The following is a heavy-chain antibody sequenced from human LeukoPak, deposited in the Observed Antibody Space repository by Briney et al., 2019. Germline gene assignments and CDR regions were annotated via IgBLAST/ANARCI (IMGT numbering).Heavy chain of an antibody. Sequence: PGGSLRLSCAASGFTFSDYYMSWIRQAPGKALEWVSYVSSGSSTIYYADSVKGRFTISRDNAKNSLYLQMNSLRAEDTAVYYCARAHKASRVWYYDYVWGSLSNRRGAFDIWGQGTMVTVSS. D-gene: IGHD3-16*01. V-gene: IGHV3-11*04. CDR1: GFTFSDYY. CDR3: ARAHKASRVWYYDYVWGSLSNRRGAFDI. CDR2: VSSGSSTI. J-gene: IGHJ3*02.